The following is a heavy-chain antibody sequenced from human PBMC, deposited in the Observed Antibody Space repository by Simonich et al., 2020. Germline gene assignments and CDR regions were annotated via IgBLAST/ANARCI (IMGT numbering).Heavy chain of an antibody. Sequence: QVQLQQWGAGLLKPSETLSLTCAVYGGSFSGYYWSWIRQPTGQGLGWSGEINNRGSTNYTTSLKSRVTISVDTSKNPFSLKLSSVTAADTAVYYCARGLRVAAAGTAFQHWGQGTLVTVSS. D-gene: IGHD6-13*01. J-gene: IGHJ1*01. CDR2: INNRGST. V-gene: IGHV4-34*01. CDR3: ARGLRVAAAGTAFQH. CDR1: GGSFSGYY.